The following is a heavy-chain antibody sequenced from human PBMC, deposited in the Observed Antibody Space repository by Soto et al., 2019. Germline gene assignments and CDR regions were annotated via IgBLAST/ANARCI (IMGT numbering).Heavy chain of an antibody. J-gene: IGHJ6*02. Sequence: SMRLSCAASGFTFSSYGMHWVRQAPGKGLEWVAVISYDGSNKYYADSVKGRFTISRDNSKNTLYLQMNSLRAEDTAVYYCANGVGFYYGMDVWGQGTTVTVSS. V-gene: IGHV3-30*18. CDR2: ISYDGSNK. CDR1: GFTFSSYG. CDR3: ANGVGFYYGMDV. D-gene: IGHD1-26*01.